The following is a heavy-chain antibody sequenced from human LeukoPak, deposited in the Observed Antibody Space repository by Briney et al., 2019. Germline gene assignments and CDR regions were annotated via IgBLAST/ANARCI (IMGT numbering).Heavy chain of an antibody. CDR2: ITSSGTT. V-gene: IGHV3-23*01. CDR1: GLTFGSYG. D-gene: IGHD2-21*01. J-gene: IGHJ4*02. Sequence: GGSLRLSCVASGLTFGSYGMGWVRQAPGKGLEWVSSITSSGTTNYADSVKDRFLISRDNSNDTLFLQMNSLRVEDTAVYYCANTGGYSVYWGQGTLVTVSS. CDR3: ANTGGYSVY.